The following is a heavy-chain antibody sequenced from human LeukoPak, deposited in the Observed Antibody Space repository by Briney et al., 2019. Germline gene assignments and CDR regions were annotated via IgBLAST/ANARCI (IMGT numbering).Heavy chain of an antibody. CDR2: IYYSGST. CDR1: GDSVTNYY. Sequence: PSETLSLTCTVSGDSVTNYYWNWIRQAPGKGLEWIGYIYYSGSTNYNPSLKSRVTISVDPSKNQLSLKLNTVTAADTAVYYCARARYSFGSRYSSEDQYFALWGRGTLVTVFS. V-gene: IGHV4-59*02. D-gene: IGHD2-15*01. J-gene: IGHJ2*01. CDR3: ARARYSFGSRYSSEDQYFAL.